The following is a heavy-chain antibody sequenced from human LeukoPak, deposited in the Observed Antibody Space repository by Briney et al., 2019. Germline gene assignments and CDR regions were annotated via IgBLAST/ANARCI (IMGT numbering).Heavy chain of an antibody. Sequence: SETLSLTCSVAGGSISSASYYWRWIRQPPGKGLEWIGSIYYSGCTHFNPSLKTRITISVETSENQFSLKLSSVTTADTAVCYCARQSSNFGAYGMDVWGQGTTVTVSS. V-gene: IGHV4-39*01. CDR1: GGSISSASYY. J-gene: IGHJ6*02. CDR3: ARQSSNFGAYGMDV. D-gene: IGHD3-10*01. CDR2: IYYSGCT.